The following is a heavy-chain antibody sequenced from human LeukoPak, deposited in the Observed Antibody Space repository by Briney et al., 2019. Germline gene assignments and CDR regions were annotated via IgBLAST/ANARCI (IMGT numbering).Heavy chain of an antibody. Sequence: GSLRLSCAASGFTFSSYSMNWVRQAPGKGLEWVSSISSSSYIYYADSVKGRFTISRDNAENSLYLQINSLRAEDTAVYYCARSTRGVSTVFTGYWGQGTLVTVSS. CDR3: ARSTRGVSTVFTGY. D-gene: IGHD5/OR15-5a*01. V-gene: IGHV3-21*01. CDR1: GFTFSSYS. J-gene: IGHJ4*02. CDR2: ISSSSYI.